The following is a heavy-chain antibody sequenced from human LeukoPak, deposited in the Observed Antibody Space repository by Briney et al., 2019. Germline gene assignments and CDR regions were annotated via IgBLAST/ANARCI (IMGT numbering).Heavy chain of an antibody. V-gene: IGHV4-4*02. D-gene: IGHD4-17*01. CDR1: GGSISSSNW. J-gene: IGHJ5*02. Sequence: PSETLSLTCTVSGGSISSSNWWSWVRQPPGKGLEWIGEIYHSGRTNYNPSLKSRLTILVEKSKNQFSLKLSSVTAADTAVYYCVVTTVTTFDPNWFDPWGQGTLVTVSS. CDR3: VVTTVTTFDPNWFDP. CDR2: IYHSGRT.